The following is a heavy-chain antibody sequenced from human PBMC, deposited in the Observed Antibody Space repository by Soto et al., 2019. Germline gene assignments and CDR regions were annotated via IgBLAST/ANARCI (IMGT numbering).Heavy chain of an antibody. D-gene: IGHD3-9*01. CDR3: AGDRSRRLTGSYYYYYGMDV. V-gene: IGHV1-69*13. CDR2: IIPIFGTA. Sequence: SVKVSCKASGGTFSSYAISWVRQAPGQGLEWMGGIIPIFGTAKYAQKQQGRVTITADESTSTAYIELSSLSSVDSFVYYCAGDRSRRLTGSYYYYYGMDVWGQGTTVTVSS. CDR1: GGTFSSYA. J-gene: IGHJ6*02.